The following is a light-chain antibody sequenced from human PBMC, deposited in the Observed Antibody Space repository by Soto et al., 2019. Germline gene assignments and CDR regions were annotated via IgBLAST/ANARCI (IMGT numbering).Light chain of an antibody. CDR3: QERSNWPKLT. Sequence: EIVLTQSPGILSLSPGERATLSCRASQSVSNDFLAWYQQKPGQAPRLLIYGASSRATGIPDRFSGSGSGTDFTLTISRLEPEDFAVYYCQERSNWPKLTFGGGTKVDIK. V-gene: IGKV3D-20*02. CDR2: GAS. CDR1: QSVSNDF. J-gene: IGKJ4*01.